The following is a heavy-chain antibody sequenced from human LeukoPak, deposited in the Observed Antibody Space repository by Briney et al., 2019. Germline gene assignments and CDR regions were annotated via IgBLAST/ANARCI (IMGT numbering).Heavy chain of an antibody. V-gene: IGHV3-30*02. CDR3: AKDLTTVTSQGDY. J-gene: IGHJ4*02. CDR1: GFTFSSYG. CDR2: IRYDGSNK. D-gene: IGHD4-17*01. Sequence: GGSLRLSCAASGFTFSSYGIHWVRQAPGKGLEWVAFIRYDGSNKYYADYVKGRFTISRDNSKNKLYLQMNSLRAEDTAVYYCAKDLTTVTSQGDYWGQGTLVTVSS.